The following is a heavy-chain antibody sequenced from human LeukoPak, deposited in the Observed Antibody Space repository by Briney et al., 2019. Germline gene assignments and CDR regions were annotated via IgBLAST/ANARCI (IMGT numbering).Heavy chain of an antibody. D-gene: IGHD2-15*01. J-gene: IGHJ5*02. Sequence: PGGSLRLSCAASGFTFSSYAMHWVRQAPGKGLEWVSYISSSGSTIYYADSVKGRFTISRDNAKNSLYLQMNSLRAEDTAVYYCARELVWYPYNWFDPWGQGTLVSVSS. CDR2: ISSSGSTI. CDR3: ARELVWYPYNWFDP. V-gene: IGHV3-48*03. CDR1: GFTFSSYA.